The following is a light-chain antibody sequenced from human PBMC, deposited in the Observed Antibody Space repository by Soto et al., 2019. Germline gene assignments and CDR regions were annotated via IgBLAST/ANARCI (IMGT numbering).Light chain of an antibody. J-gene: IGKJ5*01. V-gene: IGKV3-11*01. CDR3: QQRSNSSIT. CDR1: QSVRSN. Sequence: EILMTQSPATLSVSLGETATLSCRASQSVRSNLAWYQQKPGQAPRLLTYDASNRATGIPARFSGSGSGTDFTLTISSLEPEDFAVYYCQQRSNSSITFGQGTRLEIK. CDR2: DAS.